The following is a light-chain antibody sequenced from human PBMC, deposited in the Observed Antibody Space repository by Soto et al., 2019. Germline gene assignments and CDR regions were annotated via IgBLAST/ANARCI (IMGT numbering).Light chain of an antibody. CDR3: QQYSRAPIT. Sequence: EVVVTKSPGTLSLSPGERATLSCRASQSVSSSYLAWYQQKPGQAPRLLIYTASRRATGIPDRFSGSGSGTDFTLTISRLEPEDSAVYYCQQYSRAPITFGQGTRLEIK. V-gene: IGKV3-20*01. J-gene: IGKJ5*01. CDR1: QSVSSSY. CDR2: TAS.